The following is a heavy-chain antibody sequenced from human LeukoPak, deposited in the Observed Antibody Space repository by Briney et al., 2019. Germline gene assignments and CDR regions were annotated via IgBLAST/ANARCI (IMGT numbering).Heavy chain of an antibody. V-gene: IGHV4-34*01. Sequence: SETLSLTCAVYGGSFSGYYWSWVRQPPGKGLEWIGEINHSGSTNYNPSLKSRVTISVDTSKNQFSLKLSSVTAADTAVYYCARYNWNYYYYYWDVWGKGTTVSVSS. CDR1: GGSFSGYY. D-gene: IGHD1-20*01. CDR3: ARYNWNYYYYYWDV. CDR2: INHSGST. J-gene: IGHJ6*03.